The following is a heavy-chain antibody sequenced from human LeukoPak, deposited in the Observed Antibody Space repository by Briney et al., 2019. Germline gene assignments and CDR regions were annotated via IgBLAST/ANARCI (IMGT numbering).Heavy chain of an antibody. CDR3: ARDLLRGYSYGVTAY. CDR1: GYTFISYY. D-gene: IGHD5-18*01. CDR2: ISANNGNT. V-gene: IGHV1-18*04. J-gene: IGHJ4*02. Sequence: ASVKVSCKASGYTFISYYMHWVRQAPGQGLEWMGWISANNGNTIYAQTVQGRVTMTTDTSTSTAYMELRSLRSDDTAVYYCARDLLRGYSYGVTAYWGQGALVTVSS.